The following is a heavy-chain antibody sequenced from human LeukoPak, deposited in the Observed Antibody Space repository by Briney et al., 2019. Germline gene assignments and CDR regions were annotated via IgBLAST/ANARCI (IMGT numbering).Heavy chain of an antibody. Sequence: SQTLSLTCAISGDTVSTNSATWNWIRQSPSRGLEWLGRTYYRSKWYNDYAACVKSRITINPHTSKNQFSLQLDSVTPEDTALYYCARTSGSGSYYIDWGLGTLVTVSS. J-gene: IGHJ4*02. CDR2: TYYRSKWYN. D-gene: IGHD3-10*01. V-gene: IGHV6-1*01. CDR3: ARTSGSGSYYID. CDR1: GDTVSTNSAT.